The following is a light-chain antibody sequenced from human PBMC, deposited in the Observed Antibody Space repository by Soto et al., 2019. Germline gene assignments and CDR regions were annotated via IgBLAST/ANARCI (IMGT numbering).Light chain of an antibody. Sequence: DIVMTQSPDSLAVSLGERATINCKSSQSVLYSSNNKNYLAWYQQKPGQPPKLLIYWASTRESGVPDRFSGSGSGTDFTLTISSLQAEDVAVYYCQQYYSTPHTFGGGTTVDIK. CDR2: WAS. CDR3: QQYYSTPHT. J-gene: IGKJ4*01. CDR1: QSVLYSSNNKNY. V-gene: IGKV4-1*01.